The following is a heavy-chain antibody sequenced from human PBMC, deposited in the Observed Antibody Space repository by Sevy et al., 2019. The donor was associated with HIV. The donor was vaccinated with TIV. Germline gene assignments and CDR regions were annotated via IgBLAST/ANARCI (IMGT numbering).Heavy chain of an antibody. CDR2: INQDGSEK. V-gene: IGHV3-7*01. J-gene: IGHJ6*01. Sequence: GGSLRLSCAASGFTFTSYWMTWVRQAPGKGLEWVANINQDGSEKYYSDSLKGRFSISRDNSKNSVHVQINTLRAEDAGVYYCAREGSAYDTYCYHYAMDVGGGGTRVTVSS. CDR1: GFTFTSYW. CDR3: AREGSAYDTYCYHYAMDV. D-gene: IGHD5-12*01.